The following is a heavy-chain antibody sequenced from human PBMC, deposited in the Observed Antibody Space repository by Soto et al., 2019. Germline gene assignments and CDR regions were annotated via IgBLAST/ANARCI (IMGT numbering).Heavy chain of an antibody. V-gene: IGHV3-74*03. D-gene: IGHD2-21*02. CDR3: VRDRRLTRHPFDI. J-gene: IGHJ3*02. CDR1: GFTFSDSW. CDR2: ISFDGTAT. Sequence: EVQLVESGGGLVQPGGSLRLSCVASGFTFSDSWMHWVRQAPGKGLMWVSRISFDGTATTSADSVRGRFSISRDNAKNTLSIQTNHLRVDDTAMYYCVRDRRLTRHPFDIWGQGTFVTVSS.